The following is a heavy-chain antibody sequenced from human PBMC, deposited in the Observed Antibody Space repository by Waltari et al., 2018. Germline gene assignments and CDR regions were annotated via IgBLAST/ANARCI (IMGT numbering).Heavy chain of an antibody. J-gene: IGHJ4*02. Sequence: QVQLVQSGAEVRKPGSSVRVSCTASGGPFTNYAISWVRLAPGQGLDWMGRIVPILDMTDYAQRFQGRVTITADESTSTAYMELTSLRSEDTAVYYCARAPTDTVVFDIWGQGTLVTVSS. D-gene: IGHD2-21*02. CDR1: GGPFTNYA. V-gene: IGHV1-69*04. CDR2: IVPILDMT. CDR3: ARAPTDTVVFDI.